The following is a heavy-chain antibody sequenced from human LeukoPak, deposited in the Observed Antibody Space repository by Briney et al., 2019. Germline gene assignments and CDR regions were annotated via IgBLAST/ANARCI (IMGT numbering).Heavy chain of an antibody. V-gene: IGHV3-21*01. CDR3: ARGLGYCSGGSCYVERGGFDR. D-gene: IGHD2-15*01. J-gene: IGHJ5*02. CDR1: GFTFSSYS. Sequence: PGGSLRLSCAASGFTFSSYSMNWVRQAPGKGLEWVSSISSSSSYIYYADSVKGRFTISRDNAKSSLYLQMNSLRAEDTAVYYCARGLGYCSGGSCYVERGGFDRWGQGTLVTVSS. CDR2: ISSSSSYI.